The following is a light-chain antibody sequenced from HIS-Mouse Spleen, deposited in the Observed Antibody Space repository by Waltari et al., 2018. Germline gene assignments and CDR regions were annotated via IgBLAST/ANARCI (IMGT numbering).Light chain of an antibody. J-gene: IGLJ3*02. CDR1: TRDVGGSNS. Sequence: QSALTQPASVSGSPGQSITISCTGNTRDVGGSNSVSWYQHHPGKSPKLMIYDVSNQPSGVSNRFSGSKSGNTASLTISGLQAEDEADYYCSSYTSSSTWVFGGGTKLTVL. V-gene: IGLV2-14*03. CDR3: SSYTSSSTWV. CDR2: DVS.